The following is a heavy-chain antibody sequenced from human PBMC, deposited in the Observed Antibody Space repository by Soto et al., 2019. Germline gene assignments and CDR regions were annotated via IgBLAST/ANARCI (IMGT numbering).Heavy chain of an antibody. CDR2: ISGGGGST. Sequence: GGSLRLSCAASGFTFSSYAMSWVRQAPGKGLEWVSAISGGGGSTYYADSVKGRFTISRDNSKNTLYLQMNSLRAEDTAVYYCAKSPRSSTSFYRWRCSLRYFDYWGQGTLVTVSS. D-gene: IGHD2-2*01. CDR1: GFTFSSYA. CDR3: AKSPRSSTSFYRWRCSLRYFDY. J-gene: IGHJ4*02. V-gene: IGHV3-23*01.